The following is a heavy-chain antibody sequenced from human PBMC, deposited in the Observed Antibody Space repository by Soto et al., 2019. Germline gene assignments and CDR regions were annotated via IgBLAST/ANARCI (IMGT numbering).Heavy chain of an antibody. CDR2: INAATGDT. CDR1: GYTFTSYG. V-gene: IGHV1-3*01. D-gene: IGHD6-13*01. Sequence: GASVKVSCKASGYTFTSYGIHWVRQAPGQRLEWMGCINAATGDTKYSPNFQGRVTITRDTSASTAYMELRSLRSEDTAVYYCVKRHVSATGIDWFDPWGQGTLVTVSS. CDR3: VKRHVSATGIDWFDP. J-gene: IGHJ5*02.